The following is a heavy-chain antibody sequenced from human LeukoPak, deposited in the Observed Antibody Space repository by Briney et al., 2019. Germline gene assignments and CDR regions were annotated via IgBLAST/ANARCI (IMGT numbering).Heavy chain of an antibody. Sequence: GGSLRLSCAASGFTFSSYSMNWVRQAPGKGLEWVSYISSSSSTIYYADSVKGRFTISRDNAKNSLYLQMNSLRAEDTAVYYCARDPSAAGSVPVYWGQGTLVTVSS. J-gene: IGHJ4*02. CDR2: ISSSSSTI. CDR1: GFTFSSYS. D-gene: IGHD1-26*01. CDR3: ARDPSAAGSVPVY. V-gene: IGHV3-48*01.